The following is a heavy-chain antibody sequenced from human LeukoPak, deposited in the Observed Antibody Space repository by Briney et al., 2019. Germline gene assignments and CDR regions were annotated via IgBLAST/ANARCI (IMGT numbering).Heavy chain of an antibody. CDR1: VGSLSSSSSY. Sequence: PSETLSLTCTVSVGSLSSSSSYWGWIRHPPGKGLEWIGEINHSGSTNYNPSLKSRVTISVDTSKNQFSLKLSSVTAADTAVYYCARRTPGGYYYVGHAFDIWGQGTMVTVSS. D-gene: IGHD3-22*01. CDR3: ARRTPGGYYYVGHAFDI. CDR2: INHSGST. J-gene: IGHJ3*02. V-gene: IGHV4-39*07.